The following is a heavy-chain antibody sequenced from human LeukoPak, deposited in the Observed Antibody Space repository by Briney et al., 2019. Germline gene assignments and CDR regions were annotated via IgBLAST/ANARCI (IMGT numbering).Heavy chain of an antibody. V-gene: IGHV3-33*01. CDR2: IWSDGTNK. CDR1: GLTFSAYG. Sequence: GTSLRLSCAASGLTFSAYGMHWVRQAPGKGLEWVAVIWSDGTNKYYAESVRGRFTISRDNSKNTLYLQMNTLIIEATAVYYCASSAGAFDNWGQGTMITVSS. J-gene: IGHJ3*02. D-gene: IGHD6-13*01. CDR3: ASSAGAFDN.